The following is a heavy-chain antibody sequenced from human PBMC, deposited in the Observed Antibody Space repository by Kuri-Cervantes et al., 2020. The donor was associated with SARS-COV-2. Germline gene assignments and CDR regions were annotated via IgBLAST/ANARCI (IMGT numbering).Heavy chain of an antibody. D-gene: IGHD1-26*01. J-gene: IGHJ4*02. CDR3: ARGYYSHFDY. CDR2: ISVWNRNI. CDR1: GYTFTGYY. V-gene: IGHV1-18*04. Sequence: ASVKVSCKASGYTFTGYYMHWVRQAPGQGLEWLGWISVWNRNIDYAQKVQGRVTMTTDTSTSTAYMELRSLRSDDTAVYFCARGYYSHFDYWGQGTLVTVSS.